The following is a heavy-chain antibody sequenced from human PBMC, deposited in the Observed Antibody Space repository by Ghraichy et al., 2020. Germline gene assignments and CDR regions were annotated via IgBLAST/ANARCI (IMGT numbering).Heavy chain of an antibody. CDR2: IYYSGST. CDR1: GGSISSSSYY. D-gene: IGHD3-10*01. V-gene: IGHV4-39*01. CDR3: ARIGTIGYYYGMDV. Sequence: SETLSLTCTVSGGSISSSSYYWGWIRQPPGKGLEWIGSIYYSGSTYYNPSLKSRVTISVDTSKNQFSLKLSSVTAADTAVYYCARIGTIGYYYGMDVWGQGTTVTVSS. J-gene: IGHJ6*02.